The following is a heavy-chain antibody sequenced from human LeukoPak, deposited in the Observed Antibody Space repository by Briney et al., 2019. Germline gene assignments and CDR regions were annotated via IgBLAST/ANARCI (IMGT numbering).Heavy chain of an antibody. Sequence: SETLSLTCTVSGGSISSSSHYWGWIRQPPGKGLEWIGSIYYSGSAYYNPSLKSRVTISVDTSKNQFSLKLSSVTAADTVVYFCARRDTSRGAFDIWGQGTMVTVSS. CDR1: GGSISSSSHY. CDR2: IYYSGSA. V-gene: IGHV4-39*01. CDR3: ARRDTSRGAFDI. J-gene: IGHJ3*02. D-gene: IGHD1-26*01.